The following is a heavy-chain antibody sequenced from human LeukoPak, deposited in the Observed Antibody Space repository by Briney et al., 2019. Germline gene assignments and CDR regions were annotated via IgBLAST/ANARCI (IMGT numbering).Heavy chain of an antibody. V-gene: IGHV4-59*13. CDR3: ARVFYGSRSYYYFDD. J-gene: IGHJ4*02. CDR2: IYYSGGT. D-gene: IGHD3-10*01. CDR1: GGSISSYY. Sequence: SETLSLTCTVSGGSISSYYWSWIRQPPGKGLEWIGYIYYSGGTTYNASFKSRGTISVDTSKNQFSMQLSSVTAADTAVYYCARVFYGSRSYYYFDDWGQGTLVTVSS.